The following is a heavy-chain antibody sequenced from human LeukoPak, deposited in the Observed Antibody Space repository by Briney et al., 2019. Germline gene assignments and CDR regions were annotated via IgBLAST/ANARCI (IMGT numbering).Heavy chain of an antibody. D-gene: IGHD5-18*01. Sequence: TGGSLRLSCSASGFAFSSSPMHWVRQAPGKRLEYVSPISSDGRNAYYADSGKGRFTMSRDNSKNTLSLQMSSLRPEDTAVYYCVPQINYSYQYWGRGTQVTVS. J-gene: IGHJ4*02. CDR1: GFAFSSSP. CDR3: VPQINYSYQY. CDR2: ISSDGRNA. V-gene: IGHV3-64D*06.